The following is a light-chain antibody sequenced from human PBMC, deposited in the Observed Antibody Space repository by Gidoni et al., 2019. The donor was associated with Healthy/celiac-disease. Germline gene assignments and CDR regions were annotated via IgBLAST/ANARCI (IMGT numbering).Light chain of an antibody. Sequence: DIQLTQSPSFQSASVGDRVTITCRASQGISSYLAWYKQKPVEAPKPLIYSASTLQSGVPTRVSGSGSGTELTLTVRSLQPEDFATYYGQQLNSYPLTFGGGTKVEIK. J-gene: IGKJ4*01. CDR2: SAS. CDR1: QGISSY. V-gene: IGKV1-9*01. CDR3: QQLNSYPLT.